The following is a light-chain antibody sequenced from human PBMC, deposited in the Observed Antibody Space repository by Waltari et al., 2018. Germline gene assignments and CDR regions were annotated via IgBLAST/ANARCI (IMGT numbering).Light chain of an antibody. V-gene: IGKV3-20*01. CDR1: QSVSSSY. CDR3: QQYGSSPLT. Sequence: EIVLTQSPGPLSLSPGERATLSCRASQSVSSSYFAWYQQKPGQAPRLLIYGASSRATGIPDRFSGSGSGTDFTLTISRLEPEDFAVYYCQQYGSSPLTFGQGTKVEIK. J-gene: IGKJ1*01. CDR2: GAS.